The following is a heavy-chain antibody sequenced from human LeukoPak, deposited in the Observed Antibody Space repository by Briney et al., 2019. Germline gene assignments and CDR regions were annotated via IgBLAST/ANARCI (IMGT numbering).Heavy chain of an antibody. J-gene: IGHJ4*02. V-gene: IGHV3-64*04. D-gene: IGHD1-1*01. CDR2: ISKNGGNT. CDR3: AKDWGTTGTTGWMFDY. CDR1: GFTFSWYG. Sequence: PGGSLRLSCLGSGFTFSWYGMNWVRQAPGRGLEYVSAISKNGGNTYYVDSVKGRFTISRDNSKNTVYLQMNSLRAEDTAVYYCAKDWGTTGTTGWMFDYWGQGTPVTVSS.